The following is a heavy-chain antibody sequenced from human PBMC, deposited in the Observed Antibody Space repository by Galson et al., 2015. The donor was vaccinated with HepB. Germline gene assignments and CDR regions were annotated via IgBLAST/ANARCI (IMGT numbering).Heavy chain of an antibody. V-gene: IGHV1-24*01. CDR2: FDPEDGET. D-gene: IGHD4-11*01. CDR3: ATGLDYPQPWFDP. J-gene: IGHJ5*02. Sequence: SVKVSCKVSGYTLTELSMHWVRQAPGKGLEWMGGFDPEDGETIYAQKFQGRVTMTEDTSTDTAYMELSSLRSEDTAVYYCATGLDYPQPWFDPWGQGTLVTVSS. CDR1: GYTLTELS.